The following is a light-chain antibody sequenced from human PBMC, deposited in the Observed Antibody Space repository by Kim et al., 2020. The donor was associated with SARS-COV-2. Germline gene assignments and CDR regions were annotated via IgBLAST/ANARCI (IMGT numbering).Light chain of an antibody. CDR3: QAWDSSTAV. CDR1: GTDIGTYNL. J-gene: IGLJ1*01. V-gene: IGLV2-14*01. CDR2: EVN. Sequence: QSVLTQPASVSGSPGQWITLSCTGTGTDIGTYNLVSWYQQHPGKAPKLIIYEVNSRPSGIPERFSGSNSGNTATLTISGTQAMDEADYYCQAWDSSTAVFGTGTKVTVL.